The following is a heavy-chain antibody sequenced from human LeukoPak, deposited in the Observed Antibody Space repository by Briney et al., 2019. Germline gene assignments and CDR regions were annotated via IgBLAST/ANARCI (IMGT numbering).Heavy chain of an antibody. D-gene: IGHD6-13*01. J-gene: IGHJ3*02. CDR2: ISAYNGNT. Sequence: ASVKVSCKASGYTFTNYYVHWVRQAPGQGLEWMGWISAYNGNTNYAQKLQGRVTMTTDTSTSTAYMELRSLRSDDTAVYYCARDNIAAAALDIWGQGTMVTVSS. CDR3: ARDNIAAAALDI. V-gene: IGHV1-18*04. CDR1: GYTFTNYY.